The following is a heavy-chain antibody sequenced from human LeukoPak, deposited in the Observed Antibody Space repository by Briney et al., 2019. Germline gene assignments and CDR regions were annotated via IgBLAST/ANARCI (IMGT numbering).Heavy chain of an antibody. CDR2: IYYSGST. D-gene: IGHD2-15*01. Sequence: SETLSLTCTVSGGSISSSSYYWGWIRQPPGTGLEWIGSIYYSGSTYYNPSLKSRVTISVDTSKNQFSLKLSSVTAADTAVYYCARAEGYCSGGSCYSGYWGQGTLVTVSS. CDR3: ARAEGYCSGGSCYSGY. J-gene: IGHJ4*02. CDR1: GGSISSSSYY. V-gene: IGHV4-39*07.